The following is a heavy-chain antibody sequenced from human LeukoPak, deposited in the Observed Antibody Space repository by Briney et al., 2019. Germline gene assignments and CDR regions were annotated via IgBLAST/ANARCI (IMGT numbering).Heavy chain of an antibody. V-gene: IGHV3-48*03. Sequence: GGSLRLSCAASGFTFSSYEMNWVRQAPGKGVEWVSYISSGSTIYDSDSVKGRFTISRDNPKNSLYLQMNSLRAEDTAVYYCARESIAVAGAPFDYWGQGTLVTVSS. D-gene: IGHD6-19*01. CDR1: GFTFSSYE. CDR2: ISSGSTI. J-gene: IGHJ4*02. CDR3: ARESIAVAGAPFDY.